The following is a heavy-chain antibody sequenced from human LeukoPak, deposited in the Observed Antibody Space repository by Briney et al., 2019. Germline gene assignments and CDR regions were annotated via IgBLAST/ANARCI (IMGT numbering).Heavy chain of an antibody. J-gene: IGHJ4*02. D-gene: IGHD3-22*01. Sequence: PGGSLRLSCAASGSTFDDYAMHWVRQAPGKGLEWVSLISWDGGSTYYADSVKGRFTISRDNSKNSLYLQMNSLRAEDTALYYCAKPSYYYDSSGYLLDYWGQGTLVTVSS. CDR1: GSTFDDYA. CDR3: AKPSYYYDSSGYLLDY. V-gene: IGHV3-43D*03. CDR2: ISWDGGST.